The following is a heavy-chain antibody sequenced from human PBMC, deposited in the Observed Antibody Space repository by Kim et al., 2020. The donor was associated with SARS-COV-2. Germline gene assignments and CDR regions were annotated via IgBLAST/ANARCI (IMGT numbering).Heavy chain of an antibody. CDR1: GGTFRSYA. J-gene: IGHJ4*02. V-gene: IGHV1-69*13. CDR2: IIPMFGTA. D-gene: IGHD3-10*01. CDR3: ARGTPVTMTRGVHFDF. Sequence: SVKVSCKTSGGTFRSYAVSWVRQAPGQGLEWMGGIIPMFGTANYAQKFQGRVTITADESTSTAYMELSSLRSEDTAVYYCARGTPVTMTRGVHFDFWGRGTLVTVSS.